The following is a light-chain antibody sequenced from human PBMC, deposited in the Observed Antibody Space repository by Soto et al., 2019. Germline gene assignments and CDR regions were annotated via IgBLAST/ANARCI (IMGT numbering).Light chain of an antibody. Sequence: IQMTQSPSTLSTSVGARVTITCRASQSFSYWLAWYEKKPGKAPNLLIYDASILQRGVPSRFSGSGSGTQFTLTISSLQPEDFATYYCQQLNAYPLTFGGGTKVDTK. V-gene: IGKV1-5*01. J-gene: IGKJ4*01. CDR3: QQLNAYPLT. CDR1: QSFSYW. CDR2: DAS.